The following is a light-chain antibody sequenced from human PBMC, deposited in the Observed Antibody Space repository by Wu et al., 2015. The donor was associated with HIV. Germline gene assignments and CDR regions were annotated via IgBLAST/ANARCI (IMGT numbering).Light chain of an antibody. V-gene: IGKV3-20*01. CDR3: QQYVSSPT. CDR1: ESIGSSS. Sequence: EMVLTQSPGTLSLSPGERATLSCRVSESIGSSSLAWYQQKPGQAPRLLVYATSNRATGIPDRISGSGSGTLFTLTISRLEPEDSAVYFCQQYVSSPTFGQGTRLEIK. J-gene: IGKJ5*01. CDR2: ATS.